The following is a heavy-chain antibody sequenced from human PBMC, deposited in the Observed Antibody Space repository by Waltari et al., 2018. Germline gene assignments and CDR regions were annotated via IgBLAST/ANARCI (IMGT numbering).Heavy chain of an antibody. Sequence: QVQLVQSGAEVKKPGASVKVSCKASGYTFTGYYMHWVRQAPGQGLEWMGWINPNSGGTNYAQKCQGRVTMTEDTSTDTAYMELSSLRSEDTAGYYCATGVPLGYWGQGTLVTVSS. J-gene: IGHJ4*02. CDR1: GYTFTGYY. D-gene: IGHD1-1*01. V-gene: IGHV1-2*02. CDR2: INPNSGGT. CDR3: ATGVPLGY.